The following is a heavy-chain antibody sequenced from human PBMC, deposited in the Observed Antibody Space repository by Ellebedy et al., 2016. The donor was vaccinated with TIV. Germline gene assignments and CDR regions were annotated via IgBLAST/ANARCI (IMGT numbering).Heavy chain of an antibody. Sequence: ETLSLXXAASGFTFSSYAMSWVRQAPGKGLEWVSAISGSGGSTYYADSVQGRFTISRDNSKNTLYLKMNSLRAEDTAVYYCAKDRGDIVVVPAAPSVGEPLDYWGQGTLVTVSS. D-gene: IGHD2-2*01. J-gene: IGHJ4*02. CDR1: GFTFSSYA. CDR3: AKDRGDIVVVPAAPSVGEPLDY. V-gene: IGHV3-23*01. CDR2: ISGSGGST.